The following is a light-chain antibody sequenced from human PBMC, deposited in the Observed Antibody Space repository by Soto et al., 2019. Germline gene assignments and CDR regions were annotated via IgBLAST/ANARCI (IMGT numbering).Light chain of an antibody. CDR2: INSDGSH. CDR3: QTWGTGIHV. Sequence: QSVLTQSPSASASLGASVKLTCTLSSGRSTNAIAWHQQQPEKGPRYLMKINSDGSHTKGDGIPDRFSGSSAGAERYLTNSSLQSEDEADYYCQTWGTGIHVFGTGTKVTV. CDR1: SGRSTNA. V-gene: IGLV4-69*01. J-gene: IGLJ1*01.